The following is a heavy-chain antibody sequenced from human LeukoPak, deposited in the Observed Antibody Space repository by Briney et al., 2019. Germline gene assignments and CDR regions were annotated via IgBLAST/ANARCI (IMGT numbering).Heavy chain of an antibody. Sequence: GGSLRLYCAASGFTFSSYAMSWVRQAPGKGLEWVSAISGSGGSTYYADSVKGRFTISRDNAKNSLYLQMNSLRAEDTAVYYCARDLDCSSTSCYTKGHYYYYGMDVWGQGTTVTVSS. J-gene: IGHJ6*02. D-gene: IGHD2-2*02. CDR2: ISGSGGST. V-gene: IGHV3-23*01. CDR1: GFTFSSYA. CDR3: ARDLDCSSTSCYTKGHYYYYGMDV.